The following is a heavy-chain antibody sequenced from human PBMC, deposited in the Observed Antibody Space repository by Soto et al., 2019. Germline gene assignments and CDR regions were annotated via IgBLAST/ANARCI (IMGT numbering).Heavy chain of an antibody. D-gene: IGHD3-22*01. J-gene: IGHJ4*02. CDR1: GGSISSGGYY. CDR2: IYYSGST. V-gene: IGHV4-31*03. Sequence: SETLSLTCTVSGGSISSGGYYWSWIRQHPGKGLEWIGYIYYSGSTYYNPSLKSRVTISVDTSKNQFSLKLSSVAAADTAVYYCARLQPSGYYLGDFDYWGQGTLVTVSS. CDR3: ARLQPSGYYLGDFDY.